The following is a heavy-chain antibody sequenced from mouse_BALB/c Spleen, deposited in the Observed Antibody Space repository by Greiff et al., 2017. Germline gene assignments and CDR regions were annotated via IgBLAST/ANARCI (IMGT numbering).Heavy chain of an antibody. D-gene: IGHD2-4*01. CDR3: TIDDYDRDWFAY. CDR2: IYPSDSYT. CDR1: GYTFTSYW. J-gene: IGHJ3*01. V-gene: IGHV1-69*02. Sequence: QVQLQQPGAELVRPGASVKLSCKASGYTFTSYWINWVKQRPGQGLEWIGNIYPSDSYTNYNQKFKDKATLTVDKSSSTAYMQLSSPTSEDSAVYYCTIDDYDRDWFAYWGQGTLVTVSA.